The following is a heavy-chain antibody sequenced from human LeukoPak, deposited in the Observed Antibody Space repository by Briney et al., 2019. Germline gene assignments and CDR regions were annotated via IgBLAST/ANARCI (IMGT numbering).Heavy chain of an antibody. J-gene: IGHJ6*03. CDR3: AKDGKYCSRTSCYERYYYMDV. V-gene: IGHV3-30*02. Sequence: PGGSLRLSCAASGFTFSNYGMHWVRQAPGKGLEWVAFIRFDGSNKYYAGSVKGRFTISRDNSKNTLYLQMNSLRAEDTAVYYCAKDGKYCSRTSCYERYYYMDVWGNGTTVTVSS. D-gene: IGHD2-2*01. CDR2: IRFDGSNK. CDR1: GFTFSNYG.